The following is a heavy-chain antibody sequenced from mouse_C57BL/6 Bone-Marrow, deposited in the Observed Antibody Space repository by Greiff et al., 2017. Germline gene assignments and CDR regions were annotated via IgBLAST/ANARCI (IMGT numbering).Heavy chain of an antibody. CDR2: IHPNSGST. Sequence: QVQLQQPGAELVKPGASVKLSCKASGYTFTSYWMHWVKQRPGQGLEWIGMIHPNSGSTKYNEKFKSKATLTVDTSSSTAYMQLSSLTSEDSAVYYCAGQLLFDYWGQGTTLTVSS. CDR1: GYTFTSYW. J-gene: IGHJ2*01. D-gene: IGHD1-1*01. V-gene: IGHV1-64*01. CDR3: AGQLLFDY.